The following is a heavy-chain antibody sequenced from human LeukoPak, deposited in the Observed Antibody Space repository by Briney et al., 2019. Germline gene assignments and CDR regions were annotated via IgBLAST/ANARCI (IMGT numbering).Heavy chain of an antibody. J-gene: IGHJ4*02. V-gene: IGHV1-8*01. D-gene: IGHD6-13*01. CDR2: INPKSGRT. CDR3: ARGRSGLAAAGTYDY. CDR1: GYTFTSSD. Sequence: ASVKVSCKASGYTFTSSDINWVRQATGQGLEWMGRINPKSGRTGYAKKFQDRVSMTMNTSISTAYMEVSSLRFDDTAVYYCARGRSGLAAAGTYDYWGQGTLITVSS.